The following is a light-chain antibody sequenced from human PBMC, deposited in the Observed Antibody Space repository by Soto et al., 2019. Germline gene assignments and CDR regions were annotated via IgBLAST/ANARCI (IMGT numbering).Light chain of an antibody. CDR3: QQRIDWPPT. J-gene: IGKJ2*01. V-gene: IGKV3-11*01. Sequence: EIVLTQSPATLSLSPGEKATLSCRASQSVGSYLSWYQQKPGQAPRLLIYDVSNRATDIPARFSGSGSGTDFTLTITSLDPEDFAVYYCQQRIDWPPTFGQGTKLEIK. CDR2: DVS. CDR1: QSVGSY.